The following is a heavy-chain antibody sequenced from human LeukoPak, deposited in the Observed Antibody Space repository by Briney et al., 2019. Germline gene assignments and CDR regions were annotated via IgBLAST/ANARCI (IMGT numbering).Heavy chain of an antibody. Sequence: SQTLSLTCTVSGGSISSGSYCWSWIRQPAGKGLEWIGRIYTSGSTNYNPSLKSRVTISVDTSKNQFSLKLSSVTAADTAVYYCARDRSEYSGSYNYFDYWGQGTLVTVSS. CDR3: ARDRSEYSGSYNYFDY. CDR1: GGSISSGSYC. CDR2: IYTSGST. V-gene: IGHV4-61*02. J-gene: IGHJ4*02. D-gene: IGHD1-26*01.